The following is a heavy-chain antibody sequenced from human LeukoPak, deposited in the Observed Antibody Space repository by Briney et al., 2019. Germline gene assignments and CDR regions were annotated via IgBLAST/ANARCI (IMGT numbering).Heavy chain of an antibody. D-gene: IGHD3-3*01. Sequence: SETLSLTCTVSGGSISSYYWSWIRQPAGKGLEWIGRIYTSGSANYNPSLKSRVTMSVDTSKNQFSLKLSSVTAADTAVYYCARITFGVVIDAFDIWGQGTMVTVSS. CDR2: IYTSGSA. J-gene: IGHJ3*02. V-gene: IGHV4-4*07. CDR1: GGSISSYY. CDR3: ARITFGVVIDAFDI.